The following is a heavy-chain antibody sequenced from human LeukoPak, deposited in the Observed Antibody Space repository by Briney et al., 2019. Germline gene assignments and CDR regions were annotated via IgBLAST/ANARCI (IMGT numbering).Heavy chain of an antibody. V-gene: IGHV1-2*02. CDR1: GYTFTGYY. CDR3: ARDPLSSFNYGGKTYFDY. Sequence: ASVKVSCKASGYTFTGYYMHWVRQAPGQGLEWMGWINPNSGGTNYAQKFQGRVTMTRDTSISTAYMELSRLRSDDTAVYYCARDPLSSFNYGGKTYFDYWGQGTLVTVSS. J-gene: IGHJ4*02. CDR2: INPNSGGT. D-gene: IGHD4-23*01.